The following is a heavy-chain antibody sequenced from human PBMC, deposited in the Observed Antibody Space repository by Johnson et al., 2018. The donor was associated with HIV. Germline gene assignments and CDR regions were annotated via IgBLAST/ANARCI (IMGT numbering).Heavy chain of an antibody. CDR2: INWNGGST. J-gene: IGHJ3*02. Sequence: VQLMESGGGVVQPGRSLRLSCAASGFTFDDYDMSWVRQAPGKGLEWVSGINWNGGSTGYADSVKGRFTISRDNSKNTLYLQMNSLRPEDTAVYYCANPRAFDIWGQGTMVTVSS. CDR1: GFTFDDYD. V-gene: IGHV3-20*04. CDR3: ANPRAFDI.